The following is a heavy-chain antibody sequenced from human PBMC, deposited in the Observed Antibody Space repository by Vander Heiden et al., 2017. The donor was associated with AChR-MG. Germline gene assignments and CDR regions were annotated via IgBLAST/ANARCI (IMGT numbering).Heavy chain of an antibody. CDR2: IWYDESNK. Sequence: QVQLVESGGGVVQPGRSLRLSCAASGLTFSSYGMHWVRQAPGKGLEWVAVIWYDESNKYYADSVKGRFTISRDNSKNTLYLQMNSLRAEDTAVYYCARVSGSYYEARLDYWGQGTLVTVSS. J-gene: IGHJ4*02. CDR3: ARVSGSYYEARLDY. V-gene: IGHV3-33*01. CDR1: GLTFSSYG. D-gene: IGHD1-26*01.